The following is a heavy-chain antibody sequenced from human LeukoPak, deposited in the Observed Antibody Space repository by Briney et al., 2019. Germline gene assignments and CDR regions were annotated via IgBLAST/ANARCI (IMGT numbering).Heavy chain of an antibody. J-gene: IGHJ5*02. CDR2: IYHSGST. CDR3: ARRDTYYDFWSGYHNRFDP. D-gene: IGHD3-3*01. Sequence: SETLSLTCAVSGYSISSGYYWGWIRQPPGKGLEWIGSIYHSGSTYYNPSLKSRVTISVDTSKNQFSLKLSSVTAADTAVYYCARRDTYYDFWSGYHNRFDPWGQGTLVTVSS. CDR1: GYSISSGYY. V-gene: IGHV4-38-2*01.